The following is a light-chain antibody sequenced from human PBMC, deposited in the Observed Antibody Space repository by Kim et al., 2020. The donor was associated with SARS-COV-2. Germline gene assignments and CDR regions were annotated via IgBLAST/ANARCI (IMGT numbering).Light chain of an antibody. CDR1: QSISSW. V-gene: IGKV1-5*03. J-gene: IGKJ4*01. CDR2: KAS. CDR3: QQYNRYPIT. Sequence: ASVGDRDTITCRASQSISSWLAWYQQKPGKAPKVLISKASSLESGVPSRFSGSGSGTEFTLTISSLQPDDFATYFCQQYNRYPITFGGGTKVDIK.